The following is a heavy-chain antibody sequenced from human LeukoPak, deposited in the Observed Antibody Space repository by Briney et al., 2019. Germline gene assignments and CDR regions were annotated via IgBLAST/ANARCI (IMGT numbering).Heavy chain of an antibody. Sequence: EGSLRLSCAASGFRFSVYWMHWVRQAPGKGLVWVSRINSDGSVTSFADSVKGRFTISRDNAKNTVHLQMNSLTVEDTAVYFCARSSHYTIPFDSWGQGMLVTVSS. CDR2: INSDGSVT. V-gene: IGHV3-74*01. J-gene: IGHJ5*01. CDR3: ARSSHYTIPFDS. CDR1: GFRFSVYW. D-gene: IGHD2-2*02.